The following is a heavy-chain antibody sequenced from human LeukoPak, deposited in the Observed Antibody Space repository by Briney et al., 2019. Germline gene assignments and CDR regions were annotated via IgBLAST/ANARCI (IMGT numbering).Heavy chain of an antibody. V-gene: IGHV3-66*01. CDR3: TRGFGAFDL. D-gene: IGHD3-10*01. CDR1: GLSVSTNY. J-gene: IGHJ4*02. Sequence: GGSLRLSCAASGLSVSTNYIHWVRQAPGRGLEWVSLIESGGRTYYADSVKGRFTVSKDNSKNTVFLQMNNLRVDDTAVYYCTRGFGAFDLWGQGTLLIVSS. CDR2: IESGGRT.